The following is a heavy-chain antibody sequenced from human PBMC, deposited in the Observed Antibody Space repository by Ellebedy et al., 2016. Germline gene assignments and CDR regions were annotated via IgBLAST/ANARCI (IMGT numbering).Heavy chain of an antibody. Sequence: GESLKISCAASGFTFSSYWMSWVRQAPGKGLEWVANIKQDGSEKYYVDFVKGRFTISRDNAKNSLYLQMNSLRAEDTAVYYCASTQNRGDAFDIWGQGTMVTVSS. CDR1: GFTFSSYW. J-gene: IGHJ3*02. CDR3: ASTQNRGDAFDI. V-gene: IGHV3-7*03. CDR2: IKQDGSEK. D-gene: IGHD2/OR15-2a*01.